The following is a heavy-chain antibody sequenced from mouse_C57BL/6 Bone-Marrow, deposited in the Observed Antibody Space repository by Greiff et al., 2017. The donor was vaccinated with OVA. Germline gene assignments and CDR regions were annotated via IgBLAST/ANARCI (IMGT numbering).Heavy chain of an antibody. J-gene: IGHJ4*01. Sequence: QVQLQQPGAELVKPGASVKLSCKASGYTFTSYWMHWVKQRPGQGLEWIGMIHPNSGSTNYNEKFKSKATLTLDKSTSTAYMQLSSLTSEDSAVYYCARRSNYAYAMDYWGQGTSVTVSS. D-gene: IGHD2-5*01. V-gene: IGHV1-64*01. CDR3: ARRSNYAYAMDY. CDR2: IHPNSGST. CDR1: GYTFTSYW.